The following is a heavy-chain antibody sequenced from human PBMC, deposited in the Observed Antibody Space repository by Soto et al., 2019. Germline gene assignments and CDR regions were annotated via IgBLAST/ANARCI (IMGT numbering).Heavy chain of an antibody. D-gene: IGHD1-26*01. J-gene: IGHJ4*02. CDR3: ARGPYSGSYYYFDY. V-gene: IGHV3-53*04. CDR2: IYSGGST. CDR1: GFTVSSNY. Sequence: GGSLRLSCAASGFTVSSNYMSWVRQAPGKGLEWVSVIYSGGSTYYADSVKGRFTISRHNSKNTLYLQMNSLRAEDTAVYYCARGPYSGSYYYFDYWGQGTLVTVSS.